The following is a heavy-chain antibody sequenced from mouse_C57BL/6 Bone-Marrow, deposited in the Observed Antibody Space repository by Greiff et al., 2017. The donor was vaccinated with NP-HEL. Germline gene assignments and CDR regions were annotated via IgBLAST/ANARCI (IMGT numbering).Heavy chain of an antibody. Sequence: VQLQQSGAELVKPGASVKLSCTASGFNIKDYYMHWVKQRTEQGLEWIGRIDPEDGETKYVPKFQGKATITADTSSNTAYLQLSSLTSEDTAVYYCARTLGRTYYFDYWGQGTTLTVSS. CDR3: ARTLGRTYYFDY. V-gene: IGHV14-2*01. D-gene: IGHD4-1*01. CDR2: IDPEDGET. CDR1: GFNIKDYY. J-gene: IGHJ2*01.